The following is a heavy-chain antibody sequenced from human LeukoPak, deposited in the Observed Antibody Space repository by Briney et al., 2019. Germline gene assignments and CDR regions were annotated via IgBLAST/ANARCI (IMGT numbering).Heavy chain of an antibody. CDR1: GFAVSSNY. D-gene: IGHD6-6*01. CDR3: ARDAANSIAARYDY. J-gene: IGHJ4*02. CDR2: VYSGDNT. Sequence: LTGGSLRLSCAASGFAVSSNYVSWVRRAPGKGLEWVSVVYSGDNTYYAASVRGRFTISRDNSKNTLYLRMNSLRPEDTAVYFCARDAANSIAARYDYWGQGTLVTVSS. V-gene: IGHV3-53*01.